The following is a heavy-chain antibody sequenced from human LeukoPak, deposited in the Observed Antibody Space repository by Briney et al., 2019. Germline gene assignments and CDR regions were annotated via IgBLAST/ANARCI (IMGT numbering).Heavy chain of an antibody. CDR2: IYHSGST. Sequence: SDTLSLTGTVSGGSISSYYWSWILQPPGKGLEWIGEIYHSGSTNYNPSLKSRVTISVDKSKNQFSLKLSSVTAADTAVYYCARVRPNYYDSSADTPTEDWGQGTLVTVSS. CDR3: ARVRPNYYDSSADTPTED. J-gene: IGHJ4*02. D-gene: IGHD3-22*01. CDR1: GGSISSYY. V-gene: IGHV4-59*12.